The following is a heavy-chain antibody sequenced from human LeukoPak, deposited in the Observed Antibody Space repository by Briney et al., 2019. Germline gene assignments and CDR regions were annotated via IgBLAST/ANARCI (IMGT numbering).Heavy chain of an antibody. CDR3: ARDRPYGGVGDFDY. V-gene: IGHV3-66*01. D-gene: IGHD3-16*01. CDR1: GFTVSGHY. Sequence: GGSLRLSCAASGFTVSGHYMSWVRQAPGKGLEWLSAIYTGGDTYYADPLRGRFTISRDTSRNTLYLQLNSLTVEDTAVYYCARDRPYGGVGDFDYWGQGTLVTVSS. CDR2: IYTGGDT. J-gene: IGHJ4*02.